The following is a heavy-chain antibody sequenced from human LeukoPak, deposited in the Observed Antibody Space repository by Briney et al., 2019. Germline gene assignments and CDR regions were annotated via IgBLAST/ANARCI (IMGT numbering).Heavy chain of an antibody. J-gene: IGHJ4*02. D-gene: IGHD3-3*01. Sequence: QPGGSLRLSCAASGFTFSSYSMNWVRQAPGKGLEWVSYISSSSSTIYYADSVKGRFTISRDNAKNSLYLQMNSLRAEDTAVYYCARDSHYDFWSGRAPFDYWGQGTLVTVSS. V-gene: IGHV3-48*01. CDR2: ISSSSSTI. CDR3: ARDSHYDFWSGRAPFDY. CDR1: GFTFSSYS.